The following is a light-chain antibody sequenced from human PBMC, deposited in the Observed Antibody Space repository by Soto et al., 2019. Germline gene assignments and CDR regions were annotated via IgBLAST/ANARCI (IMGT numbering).Light chain of an antibody. CDR1: SSNIGSNS. Sequence: QSVLIQPPSASGTPGQRVTISCSGSSSNIGSNSVYWYQQLPGTAPKLLIYSNHQRPSGVPDRFSGSKSGTSASLAISGLRSEDEANYYCAAWDDSPSGVVFGGGTKVTVL. CDR2: SNH. V-gene: IGLV1-47*02. J-gene: IGLJ2*01. CDR3: AAWDDSPSGVV.